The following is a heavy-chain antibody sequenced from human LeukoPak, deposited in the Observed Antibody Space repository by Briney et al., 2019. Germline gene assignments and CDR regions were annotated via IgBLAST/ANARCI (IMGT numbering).Heavy chain of an antibody. CDR1: GFTFRDYG. J-gene: IGHJ6*03. CDR3: ASTRTGISSYYFYYMDV. D-gene: IGHD3-10*01. V-gene: IGHV3-33*01. Sequence: PGRSLRLSCGASGFTFRDYGMHWVRQAPGKGLEWVSNIWVDGSNKYYAESVKGRFSISRDNSKNTLYLQMNGLRPDDTAVYYCASTRTGISSYYFYYMDVWGKGTTVIVSS. CDR2: IWVDGSNK.